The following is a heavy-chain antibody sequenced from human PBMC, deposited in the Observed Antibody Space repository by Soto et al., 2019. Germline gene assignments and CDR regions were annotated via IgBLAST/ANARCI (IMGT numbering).Heavy chain of an antibody. CDR3: ARDVGGYSYGLHGYYYGMDV. Sequence: GGSLRLSCAASGFTFSSYSMNWVRQAPGKGLEWVSSISSSRSYIYYADSVKGRFTISRDNAKNSLYLQMNSLRAEDTAVYYCARDVGGYSYGLHGYYYGMDVWGQGTTVTVSS. CDR2: ISSSRSYI. CDR1: GFTFSSYS. J-gene: IGHJ6*02. V-gene: IGHV3-21*01. D-gene: IGHD5-18*01.